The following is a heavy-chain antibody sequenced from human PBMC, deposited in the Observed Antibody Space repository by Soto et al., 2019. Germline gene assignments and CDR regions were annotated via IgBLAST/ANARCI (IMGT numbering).Heavy chain of an antibody. D-gene: IGHD5-12*01. CDR3: ARDSGYDCYYGMDV. CDR2: INPNSGGT. J-gene: IGHJ6*02. Sequence: ASVKVSCKASGYTFTGYYMHWVRQAPGQGLEWMGWINPNSGGTNYAQKFQGRVTMTRDTSISTAYMELSRLRSDDTAVYYCARDSGYDCYYGMDVWGQGTTVTVYS. V-gene: IGHV1-2*02. CDR1: GYTFTGYY.